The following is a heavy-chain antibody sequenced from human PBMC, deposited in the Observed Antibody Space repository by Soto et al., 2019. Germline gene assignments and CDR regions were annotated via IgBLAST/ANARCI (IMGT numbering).Heavy chain of an antibody. D-gene: IGHD3-9*01. V-gene: IGHV3-48*01. CDR3: ARVCLDTILRY. CDR2: ISISSSTI. CDR1: GFTFSSYS. Sequence: GGSLRLSCAASGFTFSSYSMNWVRQAPGKGLEWVSYISISSSTIYYADSVKGRFTISRDNAKNSLYLQMNSLRAEDTAVYYCARVCLDTILRYWGQGTLVTVSS. J-gene: IGHJ4*02.